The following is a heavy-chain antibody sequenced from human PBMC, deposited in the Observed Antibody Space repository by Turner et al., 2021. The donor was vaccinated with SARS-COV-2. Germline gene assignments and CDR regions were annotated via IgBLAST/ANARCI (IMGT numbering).Heavy chain of an antibody. J-gene: IGHJ4*02. CDR1: GYTFTGYY. V-gene: IGHV1-2*02. D-gene: IGHD2-2*02. CDR3: ARSIVVVPAAISY. Sequence: HVQLVQSGADVRKSGASGQVSCMASGYTFTGYYMLWLRQAPGQGLEWMGWVNPNSGGTNYAQKYQGRVTMTRDTSISTADMELSRLRSDDTAVYYCARSIVVVPAAISYWGQGTLVTVSS. CDR2: VNPNSGGT.